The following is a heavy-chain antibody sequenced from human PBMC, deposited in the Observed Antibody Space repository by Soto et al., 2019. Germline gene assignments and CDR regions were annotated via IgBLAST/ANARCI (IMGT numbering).Heavy chain of an antibody. CDR1: GGPFSGYS. V-gene: IGHV4-34*01. Sequence: LTRTSDVYGGPFSGYSWSRIRQPPGKGLLWIGEINHSGSTNYNPSLKSRVTISVDTSKNQFSLKLSSVTAADTAVYYCARLGYCSSNSCPAHVDCGQGILV. CDR2: INHSGST. D-gene: IGHD2-2*03. J-gene: IGHJ1*01. CDR3: ARLGYCSSNSCPAHVD.